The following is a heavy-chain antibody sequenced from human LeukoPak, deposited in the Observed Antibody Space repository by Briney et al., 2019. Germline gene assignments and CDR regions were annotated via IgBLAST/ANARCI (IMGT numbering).Heavy chain of an antibody. Sequence: GESLKISCKGSGYSFTSYWIGWVRQLPGKGLEWMGIIYPGDSDTRYSPSLQGQVTISADKSISTAYLQWSSLKASDTAMYYCARKVIVDRANYYFDYWGQGTLVTVSS. D-gene: IGHD3-22*01. CDR1: GYSFTSYW. J-gene: IGHJ4*02. CDR2: IYPGDSDT. V-gene: IGHV5-51*01. CDR3: ARKVIVDRANYYFDY.